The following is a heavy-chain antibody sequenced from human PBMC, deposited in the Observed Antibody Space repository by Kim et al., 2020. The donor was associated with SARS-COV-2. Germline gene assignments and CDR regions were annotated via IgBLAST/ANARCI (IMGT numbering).Heavy chain of an antibody. V-gene: IGHV3-23*01. Sequence: LSLTCAASGFTFSSYAMSWVRQAPGKGLEWVSAISGSGGSTYYADSVKGRFTISRDNSKNTLYLQMNSLRAEDTAVYYCAKHINYYDSSGYLTLWGQGTLVTVSS. CDR3: AKHINYYDSSGYLTL. CDR2: ISGSGGST. J-gene: IGHJ4*02. D-gene: IGHD3-22*01. CDR1: GFTFSSYA.